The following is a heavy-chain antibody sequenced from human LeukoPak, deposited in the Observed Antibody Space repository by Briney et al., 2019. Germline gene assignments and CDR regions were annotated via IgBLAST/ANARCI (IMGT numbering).Heavy chain of an antibody. V-gene: IGHV4-39*07. D-gene: IGHD4-17*01. J-gene: IGHJ6*03. CDR1: GGSISSSSYY. Sequence: PSETLSLTCTVSGGSISSSSYYWGWIRQPPGKGLEWIGSIYYSGSTYYNPSLKSRVTISVDMSKNQFSLKLSSVTAADTAVYYCVRDYANYYYMDVWGQGTLVTVSS. CDR3: VRDYANYYYMDV. CDR2: IYYSGST.